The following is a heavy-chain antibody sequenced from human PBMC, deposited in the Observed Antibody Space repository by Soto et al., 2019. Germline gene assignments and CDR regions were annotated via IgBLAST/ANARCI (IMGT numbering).Heavy chain of an antibody. CDR3: ARDRVTMIVAHDY. V-gene: IGHV3-30-3*01. Sequence: PGGSLRLSCAASGFTFSSYAMHWVRQAPGKGLEWVAVISYDGSNKYYADSVKGRFTISRDNSKNTLYLQMNSLRAEDMAVYYCARDRVTMIVAHDYWGQGTLVTVSS. D-gene: IGHD3-22*01. J-gene: IGHJ4*02. CDR2: ISYDGSNK. CDR1: GFTFSSYA.